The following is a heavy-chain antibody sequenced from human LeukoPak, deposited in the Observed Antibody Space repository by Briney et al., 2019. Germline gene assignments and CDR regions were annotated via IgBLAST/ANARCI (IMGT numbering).Heavy chain of an antibody. Sequence: PSETLSLTCTVSGGSISSYYWSWIRQLAGKGLEWIGRIYTSGSTNYNPSLKSRVTMSVDTSKNQFSLKLSSVTAADTAVYYCARVGGDFWSGYYDYYYYMDVWGKGTTVTVSS. CDR2: IYTSGST. J-gene: IGHJ6*03. D-gene: IGHD3-3*01. CDR1: GGSISSYY. V-gene: IGHV4-4*07. CDR3: ARVGGDFWSGYYDYYYYMDV.